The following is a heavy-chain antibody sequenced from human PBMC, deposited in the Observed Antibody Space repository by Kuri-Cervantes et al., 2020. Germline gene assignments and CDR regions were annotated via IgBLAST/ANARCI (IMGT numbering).Heavy chain of an antibody. CDR3: ARDGGLRFLEWSQSVDYYMDV. J-gene: IGHJ6*03. CDR1: GFTFGDYA. D-gene: IGHD3-3*01. CDR2: SGNK. Sequence: GGSLTLSCAASGFTFGDYAMHGVRQAPGKGLGWGSNSGNKGNADSVKGRFTISRDNAKDSLYLQMNSLRAEDTAVYYCARDGGLRFLEWSQSVDYYMDVWGKGTTVTVSS. V-gene: IGHV3-9*01.